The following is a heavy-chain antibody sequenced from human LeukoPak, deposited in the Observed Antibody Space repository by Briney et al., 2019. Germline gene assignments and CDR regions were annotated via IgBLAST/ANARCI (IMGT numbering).Heavy chain of an antibody. CDR2: LFYSGSP. V-gene: IGHV4-59*01. CDR1: RGSMTNYY. D-gene: IGHD3-16*01. CDR3: ARGGPRWLDP. Sequence: SETLSLTCSVSRGSMTNYYWTWIRQPPGRGLEWIGSLFYSGSPNANPSLQSRLTMSVDTSKNQFSLRLTSVTAADTALYFCARGGPRWLDPWGQGTLVTVSS. J-gene: IGHJ5*02.